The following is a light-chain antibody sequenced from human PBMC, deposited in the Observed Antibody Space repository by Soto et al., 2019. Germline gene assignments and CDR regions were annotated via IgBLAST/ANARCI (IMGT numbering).Light chain of an antibody. CDR1: QSVSSSY. Sequence: EIVLTQSPGTLSLSPGERATLSCRASQSVSSSYLAWYQQKPGQAPRLLIFGASSRATGIPDRFSGSGSGTDFTLTISRLEPEDVAVYYCQQYDCSRLFTFGPGTKVDIK. CDR3: QQYDCSRLFT. J-gene: IGKJ3*01. V-gene: IGKV3-20*01. CDR2: GAS.